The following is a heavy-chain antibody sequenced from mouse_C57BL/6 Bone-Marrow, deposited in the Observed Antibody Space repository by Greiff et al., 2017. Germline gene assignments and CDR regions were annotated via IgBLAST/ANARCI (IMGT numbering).Heavy chain of an antibody. CDR2: INPSNGGT. CDR1: GYTFTSYW. D-gene: IGHD2-4*01. Sequence: VQLQQSGAELAKPGASVKLSCKASGYTFTSYWMHWVKQRPGQGLEWIGNINPSNGGTNYNEKFKSKATLTVDKSSSTAYMQLSSLTSEDSAVYYCARRWDYDSGAYFDYWGQGTTLTVSS. V-gene: IGHV1-53*01. J-gene: IGHJ2*01. CDR3: ARRWDYDSGAYFDY.